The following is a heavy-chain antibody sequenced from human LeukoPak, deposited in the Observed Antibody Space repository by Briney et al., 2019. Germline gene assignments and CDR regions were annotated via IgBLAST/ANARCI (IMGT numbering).Heavy chain of an antibody. J-gene: IGHJ4*02. CDR3: AKDHLIVVVPAAKDY. D-gene: IGHD2-2*01. V-gene: IGHV3-23*01. CDR2: ISGSGGST. CDR1: GFTFSSYA. Sequence: PGGSLRLSCAASGFTFSSYAMSWVRQAPGKGLEWVSAISGSGGSTYYADSVKGRFTISRDNSKNTLYLQMNSLRAEDTAVYYCAKDHLIVVVPAAKDYWGQGTLVTVSS.